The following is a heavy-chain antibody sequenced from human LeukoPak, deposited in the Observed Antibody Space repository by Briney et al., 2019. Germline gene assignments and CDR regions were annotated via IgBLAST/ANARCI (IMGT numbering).Heavy chain of an antibody. CDR2: INSDGGAT. D-gene: IGHD5-12*01. J-gene: IGHJ4*02. CDR1: GFTFSSYW. V-gene: IGHV3-74*01. CDR3: ASLGFYSWYAFDY. Sequence: PGRSLRLSCAASGFTFSSYWVHWVRQAPGKGLVWVSRINSDGGATNYADSVKGRFTISRDNAKNTLYLQMNSLRAEDTAVYYCASLGFYSWYAFDYWGQGTLVTVSS.